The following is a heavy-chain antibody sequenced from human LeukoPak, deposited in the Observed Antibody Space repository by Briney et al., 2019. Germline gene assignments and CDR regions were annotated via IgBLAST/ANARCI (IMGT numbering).Heavy chain of an antibody. J-gene: IGHJ4*02. CDR1: GFTFSSYA. CDR2: ISGSGGST. V-gene: IGHV3-23*01. Sequence: GGSLRLSCAASGFTFSSYAMSWVRQAPGKGLEWVSAISGSGGSTYYADSVKGRFTISRDNSKNTLYLQMNSLRAEDTAVYYCAKSRYYDFWSGPNFDYWGQGTLVTVSS. CDR3: AKSRYYDFWSGPNFDY. D-gene: IGHD3-3*01.